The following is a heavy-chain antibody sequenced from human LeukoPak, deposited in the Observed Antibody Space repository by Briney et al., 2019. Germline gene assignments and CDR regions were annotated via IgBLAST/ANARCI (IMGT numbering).Heavy chain of an antibody. Sequence: ASVKVSCKASRYRFTGYYIHGVRQAPGQGLEWMGWINPHSGGTKFAQKFQGRVTMTRDTSISTAYMEVSSLRSEDTAVYYCATERLWFGEVGAFDIWGQGTMVTVSS. V-gene: IGHV1-2*02. CDR2: INPHSGGT. D-gene: IGHD3-10*01. J-gene: IGHJ3*02. CDR3: ATERLWFGEVGAFDI. CDR1: RYRFTGYY.